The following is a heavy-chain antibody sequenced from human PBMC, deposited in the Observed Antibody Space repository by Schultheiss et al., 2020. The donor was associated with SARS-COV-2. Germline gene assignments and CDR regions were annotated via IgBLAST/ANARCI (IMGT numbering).Heavy chain of an antibody. J-gene: IGHJ1*01. CDR2: IKCDGSEK. D-gene: IGHD5-24*01. V-gene: IGHV3-7*01. CDR1: GFTFGDYA. CDR3: ARGATAGGAEYFQH. Sequence: GGSLRLSCTASGFTFGDYAMSWVRQAPEKGQEWVADIKCDGSEKYYVDSVKGRLTISRDNAKNSLYLQMNSLRAEDTAVYYCARGATAGGAEYFQHWGQGTLVTVSS.